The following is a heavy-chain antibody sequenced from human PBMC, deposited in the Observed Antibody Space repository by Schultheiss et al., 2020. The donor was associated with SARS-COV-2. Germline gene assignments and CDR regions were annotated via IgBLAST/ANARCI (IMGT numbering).Heavy chain of an antibody. D-gene: IGHD1-26*01. CDR1: GFTFSSYA. CDR2: ISWNSGSI. Sequence: SLKISCAASGFTFSSYAMHWVRQAPGKGLEWVSGISWNSGSIGYADSVKGRFTISRDNAKNSLYLQMNSLRAEDTAVYYCARDSGSYGWYFDLWGRGTLVTVSS. V-gene: IGHV3-9*01. J-gene: IGHJ2*01. CDR3: ARDSGSYGWYFDL.